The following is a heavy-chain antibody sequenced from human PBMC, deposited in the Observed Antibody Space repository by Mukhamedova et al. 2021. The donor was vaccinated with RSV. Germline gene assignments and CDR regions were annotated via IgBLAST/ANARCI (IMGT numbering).Heavy chain of an antibody. CDR2: IYTSGST. CDR3: AREGEYGIVVVTPLYGMDV. V-gene: IGHV4-61*02. Sequence: WSWIRQPAGKGLEWIGRIYTSGSTNYNPSLKSRVTISVDTSKNQFSLKLSSVTAADTAVYYCAREGEYGIVVVTPLYGMDVWGQG. D-gene: IGHD3-22*01. J-gene: IGHJ6*02.